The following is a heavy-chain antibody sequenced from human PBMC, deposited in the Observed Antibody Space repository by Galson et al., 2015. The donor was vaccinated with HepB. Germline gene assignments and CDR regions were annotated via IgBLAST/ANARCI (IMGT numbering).Heavy chain of an antibody. V-gene: IGHV3-64D*06. CDR3: VKDYYGSGSLRAFDI. D-gene: IGHD3-10*01. CDR2: ISSNGGST. J-gene: IGHJ3*02. Sequence: SLRLSCAASGFTFSSYAMHWVRQAPGKGLEYVSAISSNGGSTYYADSVKGRFTISRDNSKNTLYLQMSSLRAEDTAVYYCVKDYYGSGSLRAFDIRGQGTMVTVSS. CDR1: GFTFSSYA.